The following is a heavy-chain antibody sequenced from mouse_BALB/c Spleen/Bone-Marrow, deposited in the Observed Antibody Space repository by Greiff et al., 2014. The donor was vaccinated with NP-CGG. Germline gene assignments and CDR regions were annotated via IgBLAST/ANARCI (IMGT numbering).Heavy chain of an antibody. CDR2: ISSGGIYT. V-gene: IGHV5-6*01. Sequence: EVQGVESGGDLVKPGGSLKPSCAASGFTFSSYGMSWVRQTPDKRLEWVATISSGGIYTYYPDSVKGRFTISRDNAKNTLYLQMSSLKSEDTATYYCTRRTGTDYYAMDYWGQGTSVSVSS. J-gene: IGHJ4*01. CDR3: TRRTGTDYYAMDY. D-gene: IGHD4-1*01. CDR1: GFTFSSYG.